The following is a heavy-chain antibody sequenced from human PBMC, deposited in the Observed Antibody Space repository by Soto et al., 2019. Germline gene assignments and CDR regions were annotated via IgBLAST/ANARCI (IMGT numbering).Heavy chain of an antibody. CDR2: ISGIMDYI. Sequence: PGGSLRVSCAASGFTFSYYPLHWVHRAPGKGLEWVSSISGIMDYIRYADSVKGRFTISRDNAKTSLYLQMNSLTAEDTAVYYCAREGVHNYTEYYFDYWGQGTLVTVSS. V-gene: IGHV3-21*06. J-gene: IGHJ4*02. D-gene: IGHD3-10*01. CDR1: GFTFSYYP. CDR3: AREGVHNYTEYYFDY.